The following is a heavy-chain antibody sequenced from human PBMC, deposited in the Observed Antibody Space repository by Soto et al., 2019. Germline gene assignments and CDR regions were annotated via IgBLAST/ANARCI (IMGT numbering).Heavy chain of an antibody. J-gene: IGHJ6*02. V-gene: IGHV3-66*01. CDR1: GFDASVNY. CDR3: VRENYYYGMDV. CDR2: INAGGNT. Sequence: EVQLVESGGTLVQPGGSLRLSCAASGFDASVNYMAWVRQAPGKGLEWVSTINAGGNTFYADSVKGRFTISRDDSTNTLSLQMNSLRVEDTAMFYWVRENYYYGMDVWGQGTAVTVSS.